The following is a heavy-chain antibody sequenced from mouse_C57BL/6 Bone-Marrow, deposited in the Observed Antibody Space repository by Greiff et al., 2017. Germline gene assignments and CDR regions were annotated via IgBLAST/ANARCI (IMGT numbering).Heavy chain of an antibody. J-gene: IGHJ1*03. CDR2: INPSTGGT. D-gene: IGHD1-1*01. CDR1: GYSFTGYY. CDR3: ARSGYYGSSYPWYFDV. Sequence: EVQLQQSGPELVKPGASVKISCKASGYSFTGYYMNWVKQSPEKSLEWIGEINPSTGGTTYNQKFKAKATLTVDKSSSTAYMQLKSLTSEDSAVYYCARSGYYGSSYPWYFDVWGTGTTVTVSS. V-gene: IGHV1-42*01.